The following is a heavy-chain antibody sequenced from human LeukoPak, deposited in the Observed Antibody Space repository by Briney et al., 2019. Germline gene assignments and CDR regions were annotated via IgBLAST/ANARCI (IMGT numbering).Heavy chain of an antibody. CDR1: GFTFSDYY. V-gene: IGHV3-11*04. D-gene: IGHD6-13*01. Sequence: GGSLRLSCAASGFTFSDYYMSWIRQAPGKGLEWVSYISSSGSTIYYADSVKGRFTISRDNAKNSLYLQMNSLRAEDTAVYYCARVGSSWYPGAWYFDLWGRGTLVTVSS. CDR3: ARVGSSWYPGAWYFDL. CDR2: ISSSGSTI. J-gene: IGHJ2*01.